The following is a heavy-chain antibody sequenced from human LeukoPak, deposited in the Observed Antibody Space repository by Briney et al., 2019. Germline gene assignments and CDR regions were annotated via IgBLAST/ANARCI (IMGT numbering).Heavy chain of an antibody. D-gene: IGHD6-19*01. CDR1: GCTFTKYY. Sequence: ASVKVSCKASGCTFTKYYIHWLRQAPGERLEWMGIMNPSSGRTSYSQKFQGRVTMTRDTSTNTVYMELSGLRSEDTAVYYCARDLGQAGGSGWPRYNWLDPWGQGTLVTVSS. J-gene: IGHJ5*02. CDR3: ARDLGQAGGSGWPRYNWLDP. V-gene: IGHV1-46*01. CDR2: MNPSSGRT.